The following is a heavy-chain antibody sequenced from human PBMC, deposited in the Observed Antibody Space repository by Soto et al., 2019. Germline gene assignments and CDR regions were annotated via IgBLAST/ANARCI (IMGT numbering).Heavy chain of an antibody. CDR3: ATASYGSGSYGLWYYSGMDV. D-gene: IGHD3-10*01. V-gene: IGHV3-15*07. Sequence: GGSLRLSCAASGFTFNNAWMNWVRRAPGKGLEWVGRIKSKADGGTTDNAAPVKGRFIISRDDSKNTLYLQMNSLKTEDTAVYYCATASYGSGSYGLWYYSGMDVWGQGTTVTVSS. J-gene: IGHJ6*02. CDR1: GFTFNNAW. CDR2: IKSKADGGTT.